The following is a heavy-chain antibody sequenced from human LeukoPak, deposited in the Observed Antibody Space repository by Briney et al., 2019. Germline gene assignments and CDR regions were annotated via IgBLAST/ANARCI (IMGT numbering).Heavy chain of an antibody. D-gene: IGHD3-9*01. J-gene: IGHJ4*02. CDR1: GGSFSGYY. CDR3: ARFVGVAEWAHYDILTGPGYYFDY. CDR2: INHSGST. Sequence: SETLSLTCAVYGGSFSGYYWSWIRQPPGKGLEWIGEINHSGSTNYNPSLKSRVTISVDTSKNQFSLKLSSVTAADTAVYYCARFVGVAEWAHYDILTGPGYYFDYWGQGTLVTVSS. V-gene: IGHV4-34*01.